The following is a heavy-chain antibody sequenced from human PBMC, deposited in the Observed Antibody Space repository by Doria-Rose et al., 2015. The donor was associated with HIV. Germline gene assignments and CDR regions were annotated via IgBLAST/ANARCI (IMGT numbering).Heavy chain of an antibody. J-gene: IGHJ5*02. CDR3: ARVILTGLKNWFDP. CDR2: VYYSGST. D-gene: IGHD3-9*01. V-gene: IGHV4-59*11. CDR1: GASITNHY. Sequence: QVQLQESGPGLVTSSETLSLTCTVSGASITNHYWSWLRQPPGKGLEWIGFVYYSGSTNYNPSLKSRVTVSLDTSKSQISLKVSAVTTADTAVYYCARVILTGLKNWFDPWGQGTLVTVSS.